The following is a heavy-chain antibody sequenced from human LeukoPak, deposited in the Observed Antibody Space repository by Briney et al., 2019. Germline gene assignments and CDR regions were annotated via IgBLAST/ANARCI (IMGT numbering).Heavy chain of an antibody. CDR1: ASPSISNA. Sequence: PGGPLSLSCAASASPSISNAMNWVRQAPGKGLEWISFISGSGSSTYDADSVKGRFTISRDNSKNTMYLQMNSRRAEDTAVYYCAKGRGYSYGNGYFDYWGQGTLVTVSS. D-gene: IGHD5-18*01. J-gene: IGHJ4*02. CDR3: AKGRGYSYGNGYFDY. CDR2: ISGSGSST. V-gene: IGHV3-23*01.